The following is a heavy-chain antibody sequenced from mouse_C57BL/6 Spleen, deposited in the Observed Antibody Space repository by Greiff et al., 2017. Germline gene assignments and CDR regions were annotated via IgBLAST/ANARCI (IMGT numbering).Heavy chain of an antibody. D-gene: IGHD1-1*01. J-gene: IGHJ4*01. CDR3: ARMDYGSSSYAMDY. CDR2: INPNNGGT. CDR1: GYTFTDYT. Sequence: VQLQQSGPELVKPGASVQIPCQASGYTFTDYTMAWVKQSHGKSLEWIGDINPNNGGTIYHQKFTGKATLTVDKSSSTAYMELRSLTSEDTAVYYCARMDYGSSSYAMDYWGQGTSVTVSS. V-gene: IGHV1-18*01.